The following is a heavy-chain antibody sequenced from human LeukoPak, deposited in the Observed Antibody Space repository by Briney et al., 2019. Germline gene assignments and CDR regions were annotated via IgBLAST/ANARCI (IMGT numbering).Heavy chain of an antibody. D-gene: IGHD3-3*01. CDR1: GFSFSVYA. CDR3: AKAITILGVVIGYFDY. V-gene: IGHV3-23*01. Sequence: SGGSLRLSCVASGFSFSVYAMSWVRQAPGKGLEWVSGISGSGGRTYSADSVKGRFTISRDNSRKTLDLQMNSLRAEDTAVYYCAKAITILGVVIGYFDYWGQGTLVTVSS. CDR2: ISGSGGRT. J-gene: IGHJ4*02.